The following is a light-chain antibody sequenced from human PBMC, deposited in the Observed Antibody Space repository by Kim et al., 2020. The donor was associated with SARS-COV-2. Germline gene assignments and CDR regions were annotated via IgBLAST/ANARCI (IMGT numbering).Light chain of an antibody. CDR2: DND. V-gene: IGLV1-51*01. CDR3: GTWDSSLSSGV. CDR1: SSNIGRNY. Sequence: QLVLTQPPSLSAAPGQEVTISCSGSSSNIGRNYVSWYQQLPGTDPKLLIHDNDERPSGVPDRFSASKSGTSATLDITGLQTGDEADYFCGTWDSSLSSGVFGGGTQLTVL. J-gene: IGLJ3*02.